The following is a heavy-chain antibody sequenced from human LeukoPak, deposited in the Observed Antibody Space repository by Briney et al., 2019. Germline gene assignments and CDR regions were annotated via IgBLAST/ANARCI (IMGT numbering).Heavy chain of an antibody. J-gene: IGHJ6*03. CDR1: GGSISSYY. CDR2: IYTSGST. CDR3: ARAPSCTNGVCYVRYYMDV. D-gene: IGHD2-8*01. V-gene: IGHV4-4*07. Sequence: MASETLSLTCTVSGGSISSYYWSWIRQPAGKGLEWIGRIYTSGSTNYNPSLKSRVTMSVDTSKNQSSLKLSSVTAADTAVYYCARAPSCTNGVCYVRYYMDVWGKGTTVTVSS.